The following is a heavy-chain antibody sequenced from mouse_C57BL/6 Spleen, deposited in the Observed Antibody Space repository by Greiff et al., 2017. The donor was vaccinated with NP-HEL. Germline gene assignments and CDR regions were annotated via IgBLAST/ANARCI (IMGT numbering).Heavy chain of an antibody. V-gene: IGHV5-9-1*02. Sequence: EVKLVESGEGLVKPGGSLKLSCAASGFTFSSYAMSWVRQTPEKRLEWVAYISSGGDYIYYADTVKGRFTISRDNARNTLYLQMSSLKSEDTAMYYCTRETPRYGSSYGYYAMDYWGQGTSVTVSS. J-gene: IGHJ4*01. CDR3: TRETPRYGSSYGYYAMDY. CDR2: ISSGGDYI. CDR1: GFTFSSYA. D-gene: IGHD1-1*01.